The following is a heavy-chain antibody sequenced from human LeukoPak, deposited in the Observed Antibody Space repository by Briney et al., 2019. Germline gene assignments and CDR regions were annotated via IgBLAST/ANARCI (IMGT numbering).Heavy chain of an antibody. Sequence: PGGSLRLSCAASGFTFSSYAMSWVRQAPGKGLEWVSAISGSGGITSYADSVKGRFTISRDNAKNSLYLQMNSLRAEDTAVYYCARDSGIAAAGTSMRYWGQGTLVTVSS. D-gene: IGHD6-13*01. CDR3: ARDSGIAAAGTSMRY. CDR1: GFTFSSYA. J-gene: IGHJ4*02. CDR2: ISGSGGIT. V-gene: IGHV3-23*01.